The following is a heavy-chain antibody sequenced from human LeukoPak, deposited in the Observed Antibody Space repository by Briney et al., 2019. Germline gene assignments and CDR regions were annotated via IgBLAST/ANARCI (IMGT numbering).Heavy chain of an antibody. Sequence: GGSLRLSCAASGFTFSSFSMNWVRQAPGKGLEWVSSISSSSSYIYYADSVKGRFTISRDNTKNTLYLQMNSLRAEDTAVYYCVREDSVNFPDAFDIWGQGTMVTDSS. CDR2: ISSSSSYI. CDR3: VREDSVNFPDAFDI. CDR1: GFTFSSFS. J-gene: IGHJ3*02. V-gene: IGHV3-21*01. D-gene: IGHD5/OR15-5a*01.